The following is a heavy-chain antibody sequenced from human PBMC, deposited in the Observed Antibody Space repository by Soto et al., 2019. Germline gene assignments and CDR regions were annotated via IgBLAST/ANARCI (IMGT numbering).Heavy chain of an antibody. CDR1: GFTFSRFE. Sequence: XVSRRLSCAASGFTFSRFELRWVRQASGKGLEWISYISSSGSTAYYASSVEGRFTISRDNANNSVYLQMDSLRAEDTALYYCTRAAWFPYLSFYWGQGALVTVPQ. J-gene: IGHJ4*02. V-gene: IGHV3-48*03. D-gene: IGHD3-10*01. CDR3: TRAAWFPYLSFY. CDR2: ISSSGSTA.